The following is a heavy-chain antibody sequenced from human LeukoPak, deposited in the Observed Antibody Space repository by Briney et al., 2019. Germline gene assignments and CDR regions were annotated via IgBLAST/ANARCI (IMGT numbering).Heavy chain of an antibody. CDR1: GGSISNSNYY. CDR3: ARQYCSPTSCFLDY. V-gene: IGHV4-39*01. CDR2: IYYSGST. J-gene: IGHJ4*02. D-gene: IGHD2-2*01. Sequence: SETLSLTCTVSGGSISNSNYYWGWLRQPPGKGLEWLGSIYYSGSTYYNPSLKSRVTISVDTSKSQFSLKLSSVTAADTAVYYCARQYCSPTSCFLDYWGQGTLVTVSS.